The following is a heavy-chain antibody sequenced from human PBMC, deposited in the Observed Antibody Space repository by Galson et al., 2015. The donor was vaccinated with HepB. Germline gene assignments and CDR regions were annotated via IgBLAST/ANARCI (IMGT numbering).Heavy chain of an antibody. CDR2: IYTSGST. CDR3: ARILYYYGMDF. CDR1: GGSISSYY. V-gene: IGHV4-4*07. J-gene: IGHJ6*02. Sequence: ETLSLTCTVSGGSISSYYWRWIRQPAGKGLEWIGRIYTSGSTNYNPSLKIRVTMSVDTSKNQFSLKLSSVTAADTAVYYCARILYYYGMDFWGQGTTVTVSS.